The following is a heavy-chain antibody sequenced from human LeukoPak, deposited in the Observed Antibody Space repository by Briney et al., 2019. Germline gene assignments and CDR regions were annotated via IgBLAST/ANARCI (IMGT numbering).Heavy chain of an antibody. J-gene: IGHJ4*02. Sequence: SETLSLTCTVSGGSISSYYWSWIRQPPGKGLEWIGYIYYSGSTNYNPSLKSRVTILVDTSKNQFSLKLSSVTAADTAVYYCARSRYYYDSSGYYSRWGQGTLVTVSS. CDR3: ARSRYYYDSSGYYSR. D-gene: IGHD3-22*01. CDR2: IYYSGST. V-gene: IGHV4-59*01. CDR1: GGSISSYY.